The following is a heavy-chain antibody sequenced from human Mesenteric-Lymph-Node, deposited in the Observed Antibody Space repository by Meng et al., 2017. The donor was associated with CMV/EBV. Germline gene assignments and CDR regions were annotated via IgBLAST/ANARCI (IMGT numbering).Heavy chain of an antibody. CDR2: VYYSGTT. Sequence: CNVSGGSFSNYYWTWIRQTPGKGLEWIGYVYYSGTTKYNPSLESRVTISVDTSKKQFSLKLRSVTAADTAVYYCAGDSSGYFWFDPWGQGTLVTVSS. V-gene: IGHV4-59*01. D-gene: IGHD3-22*01. J-gene: IGHJ5*02. CDR1: GGSFSNYY. CDR3: AGDSSGYFWFDP.